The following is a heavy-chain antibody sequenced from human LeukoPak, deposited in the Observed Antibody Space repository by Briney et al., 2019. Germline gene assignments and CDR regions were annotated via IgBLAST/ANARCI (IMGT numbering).Heavy chain of an antibody. J-gene: IGHJ4*02. CDR1: GFTFSSYG. Sequence: PGGSLRLSCAASGFTFSSYGMHWVRQAPGKGLEWVAFIRYDGSNKYYADSLKGRFTISRDNSKNTLYLQMNSLRAEDTAVYYCARDRSRWELLFDYWGQGTLVTVSS. CDR3: ARDRSRWELLFDY. D-gene: IGHD1-26*01. CDR2: IRYDGSNK. V-gene: IGHV3-30*02.